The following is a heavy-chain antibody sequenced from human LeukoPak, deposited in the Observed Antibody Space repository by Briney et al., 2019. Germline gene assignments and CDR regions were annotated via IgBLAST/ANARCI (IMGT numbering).Heavy chain of an antibody. V-gene: IGHV4-34*01. J-gene: IGHJ4*02. CDR1: GGSLSGYY. D-gene: IGHD5-24*01. Sequence: PSETLSLTCAAYGGSLSGYYWSWIRQPPGKGLEWIGEIKESEKTNYNQSLKSRVTISIDTSKNQFSLKLSSVTAADTAVYYCAREGLRNVYNPLGYWGQGTLVTVS. CDR3: AREGLRNVYNPLGY. CDR2: IKESEKT.